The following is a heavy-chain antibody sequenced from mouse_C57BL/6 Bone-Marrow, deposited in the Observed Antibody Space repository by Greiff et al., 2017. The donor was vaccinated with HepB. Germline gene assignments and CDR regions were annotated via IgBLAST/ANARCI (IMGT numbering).Heavy chain of an antibody. D-gene: IGHD2-4*01. V-gene: IGHV1-50*01. CDR3: ARGDYDPFDY. Sequence: QVQLQQPGAELVKPGASVKLSCKASGYTFTSYWMQWVKQRPGQALEWIGEIDPSDSYTNYNQKFKGKATLTVDTSSSTAYMQLSSLTSEDSAVYYCARGDYDPFDYWGQGTTLTVSS. J-gene: IGHJ2*01. CDR1: GYTFTSYW. CDR2: IDPSDSYT.